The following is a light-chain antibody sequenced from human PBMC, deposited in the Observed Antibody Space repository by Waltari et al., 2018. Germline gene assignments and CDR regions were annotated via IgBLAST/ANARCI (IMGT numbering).Light chain of an antibody. Sequence: QSLLQRNGCKSLDDYVQKPGQSPHLLNYLASSRASGVPDRFSGSGSGTDFTLEISRVEAEDVGIYYCMQAVQTPHTFGQGTKLEIK. CDR3: MQAVQTPHT. CDR2: LAS. J-gene: IGKJ2*01. CDR1: QSLLQRNGCKS. V-gene: IGKV2-28*01.